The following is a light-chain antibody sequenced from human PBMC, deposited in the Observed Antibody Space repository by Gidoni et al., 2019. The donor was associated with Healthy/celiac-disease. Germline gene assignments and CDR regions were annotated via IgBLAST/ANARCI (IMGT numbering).Light chain of an antibody. J-gene: IGKJ3*01. CDR1: QSVNSRY. V-gene: IGKV3-20*01. CDR3: QQYGSSPFT. Sequence: EIVLTRSPGTLSLSPGERATLSCRASQSVNSRYLAWYQQKPGQAPRLLIYGASNRATGIPDRFSGSGSGTDFTLTISRLEPEDFAVYYCQQYGSSPFTFGPGTKVDIK. CDR2: GAS.